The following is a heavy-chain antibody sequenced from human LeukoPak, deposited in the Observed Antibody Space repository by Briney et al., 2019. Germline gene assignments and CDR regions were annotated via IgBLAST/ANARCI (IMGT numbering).Heavy chain of an antibody. V-gene: IGHV3-7*05. CDR2: IKVDGSEK. J-gene: IGHJ4*02. D-gene: IGHD2-21*01. Sequence: GGSLRLSCAASGCTISTYWMSWVRQSPGKGLEWVAIIKVDGSEKYYVDSVKRRFTISRDNAKNTLYLQMNSLRAEDTAVYYYARDVWNYFDYWGQGTLVTVSS. CDR1: GCTISTYW. CDR3: ARDVWNYFDY.